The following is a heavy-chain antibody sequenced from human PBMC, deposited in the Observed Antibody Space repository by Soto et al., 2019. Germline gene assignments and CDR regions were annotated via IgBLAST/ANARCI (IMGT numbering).Heavy chain of an antibody. CDR3: TRGNYGAFHH. Sequence: EVQLVESGGVLIKPGGSLRLSCAASGFTFSDEWMNWVRQAPGKGLEWVGRIKNKLNGETTDYAAPVKGRFTISRDDSESRLYLQMNNLKTDDTAVYYCTRGNYGAFHHWGQGTLVTVSS. D-gene: IGHD1-7*01. J-gene: IGHJ3*01. V-gene: IGHV3-15*07. CDR2: IKNKLNGETT. CDR1: GFTFSDEW.